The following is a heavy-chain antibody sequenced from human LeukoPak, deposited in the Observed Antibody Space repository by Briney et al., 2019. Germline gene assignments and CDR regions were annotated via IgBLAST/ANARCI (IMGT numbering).Heavy chain of an antibody. CDR1: GDSISAYY. CDR2: IYYSDTTDYSGST. CDR3: ARSRDGYSHVDY. D-gene: IGHD5-24*01. J-gene: IGHJ4*02. Sequence: SETLSLTCTVSGDSISAYYWSWVRQPPAKGLEWVGYIYYSDTTDYSGSTYYDPSLKSRVTMSVDTSKNQLSLKLSSVTAADTAVYYCARSRDGYSHVDYWGQGILVTVSS. V-gene: IGHV4-4*09.